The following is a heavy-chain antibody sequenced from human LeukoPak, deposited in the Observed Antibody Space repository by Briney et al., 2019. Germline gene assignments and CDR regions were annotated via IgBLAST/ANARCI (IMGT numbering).Heavy chain of an antibody. CDR1: GYTFTSYD. Sequence: ASVKVSCKASGYTFTSYDINWVRQATGQGLEWMGWMNPNSGNTGYAQKFQGRVTITRNTSISTAYMELSSLRSEGTAVYYCARVLARYYYYYYMDVWGKGTTVTVSS. V-gene: IGHV1-8*03. D-gene: IGHD6-6*01. J-gene: IGHJ6*03. CDR3: ARVLARYYYYYYMDV. CDR2: MNPNSGNT.